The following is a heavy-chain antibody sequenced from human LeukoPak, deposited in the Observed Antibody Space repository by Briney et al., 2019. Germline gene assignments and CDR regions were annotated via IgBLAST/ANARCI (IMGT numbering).Heavy chain of an antibody. D-gene: IGHD3-22*01. V-gene: IGHV4-59*08. CDR3: ARHGYYYDSSGYYWFDP. J-gene: IGHJ5*02. CDR1: GGSISSCY. Sequence: SETLSLTCAVSGGSISSCYWSWIRQPPGKGLEWIGDIYYSGSTNYNPSLKSRVTISVDTSKNQFSLKLSSVTAADTAVYYCARHGYYYDSSGYYWFDPWGQGTLVTVSS. CDR2: IYYSGST.